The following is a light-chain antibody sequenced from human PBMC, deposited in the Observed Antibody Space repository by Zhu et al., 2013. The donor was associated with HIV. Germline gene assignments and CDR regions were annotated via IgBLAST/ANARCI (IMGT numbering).Light chain of an antibody. CDR2: AAS. Sequence: DIQMTQSPSSLSASVGDRVTITCRASQSISSSLNWYQQQPRKAPKLLIYAASSLQNGVPSTFSGSGSGTEFTLTISSLQPEDFATYYCQQLNSYPLTFGAGTKVEIK. J-gene: IGKJ4*01. CDR3: QQLNSYPLT. CDR1: QSISSS. V-gene: IGKV1-9*01.